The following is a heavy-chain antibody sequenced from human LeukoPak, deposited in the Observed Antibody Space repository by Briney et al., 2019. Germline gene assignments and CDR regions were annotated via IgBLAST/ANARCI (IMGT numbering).Heavy chain of an antibody. J-gene: IGHJ4*02. CDR3: AREWQGGIAAAGTRIEGDY. V-gene: IGHV3-7*01. CDR2: IKQDGSEK. CDR1: GFSVSGYW. Sequence: QPGGSLRLSCAVSGFSVSGYWMTWVRQAPGKGLEGVANIKQDGSEKNYVDSVKGRFTITRDNAENSLFLQMNILRVEDTAVYYCAREWQGGIAAAGTRIEGDYWGQGTLVAVSS. D-gene: IGHD6-13*01.